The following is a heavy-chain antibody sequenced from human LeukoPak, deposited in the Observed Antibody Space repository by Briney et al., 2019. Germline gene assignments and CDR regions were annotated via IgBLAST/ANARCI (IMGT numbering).Heavy chain of an antibody. J-gene: IGHJ5*02. D-gene: IGHD2-2*01. CDR2: ISGSGGST. Sequence: GGSLRLSCAASGFTFSSYAMSWVRQAPGKGLEWVSAISGSGGSTYYADSVKGRFTISRDNSKNTLYLQMNSLRAEDTAVYYCAKDPVVVPAAPPNWFDPWGQGTLVTVSS. V-gene: IGHV3-23*01. CDR3: AKDPVVVPAAPPNWFDP. CDR1: GFTFSSYA.